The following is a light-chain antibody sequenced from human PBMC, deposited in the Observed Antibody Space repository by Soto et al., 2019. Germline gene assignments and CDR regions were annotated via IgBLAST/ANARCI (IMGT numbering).Light chain of an antibody. CDR3: QQGNSFPLT. CDR1: QDIDSW. CDR2: AAI. V-gene: IGKV1-12*01. Sequence: DIQMTQSPSSVSASIGDRVTITCRASQDIDSWLAWFQQKPGEAPRLLIYAAISLHSGVPSRFSGAGSGTEFSLTISSLQPEDCATYFCQQGNSFPLTFGGGTKVEIK. J-gene: IGKJ4*01.